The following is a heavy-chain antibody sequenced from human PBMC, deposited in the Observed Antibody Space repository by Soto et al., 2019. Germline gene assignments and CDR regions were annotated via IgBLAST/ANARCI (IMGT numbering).Heavy chain of an antibody. CDR1: GYTFSSYT. CDR2: IIPILGIA. D-gene: IGHD3-22*01. J-gene: IGHJ4*02. Sequence: GASVKVSCKASGYTFSSYTISWVRQAPGQGLEWMGRIIPILGIANYAQKFQGRVTITADKSTSTAYMELSSLRSEDTAVYYCARRVHYYDSSGYPFDYWGQGTLVTVSS. CDR3: ARRVHYYDSSGYPFDY. V-gene: IGHV1-69*02.